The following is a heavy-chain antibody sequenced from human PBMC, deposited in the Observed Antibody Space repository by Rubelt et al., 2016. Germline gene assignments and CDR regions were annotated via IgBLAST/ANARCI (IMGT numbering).Heavy chain of an antibody. CDR3: ARGPNYGARVDYLDY. Sequence: PGGSLRLSCAASGFSLSGYSMDWVRQVPGKGLEWVSYISGDSGTIYYADSVRGRFTISRDNVRNSLYLQMTRLRAEDTAVYYCARGPNYGARVDYLDYWGQGTLVTVSS. CDR1: GFSLSGYS. J-gene: IGHJ4*02. CDR2: ISGDSGTI. D-gene: IGHD4-17*01. V-gene: IGHV3-48*04.